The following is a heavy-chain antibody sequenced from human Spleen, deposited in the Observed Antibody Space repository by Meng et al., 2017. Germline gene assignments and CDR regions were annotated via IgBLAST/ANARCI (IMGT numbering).Heavy chain of an antibody. J-gene: IGHJ6*02. D-gene: IGHD6-13*01. CDR2: IYTSGST. Sequence: SETLSLTCTVSGGSISSDSYYWSWIRQPAGKGLEWIGRIYTSGSTNYNPSLKSRVTISVDTSKNQFSLKLSSVTAADTAVYYCARVYSSSWYFSHKYGMDVWGQGTTVTVSS. CDR1: GGSISSDSYY. CDR3: ARVYSSSWYFSHKYGMDV. V-gene: IGHV4-61*02.